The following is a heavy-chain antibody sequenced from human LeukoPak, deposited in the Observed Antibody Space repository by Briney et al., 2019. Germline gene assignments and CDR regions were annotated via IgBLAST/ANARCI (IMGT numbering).Heavy chain of an antibody. CDR1: GFTVRTYT. Sequence: GGSLRLSCAASGFTVRTYTMNWVRQAPGKGLEWVSIISSDSNTYYADSVKGRFTISRDNAKNTLFLQMNSLRAEDTAIYYCAKGAWCDYWGQGTLVTVSS. CDR3: AKGAWCDY. CDR2: ISSDSNT. J-gene: IGHJ4*02. D-gene: IGHD6-19*01. V-gene: IGHV3-23*01.